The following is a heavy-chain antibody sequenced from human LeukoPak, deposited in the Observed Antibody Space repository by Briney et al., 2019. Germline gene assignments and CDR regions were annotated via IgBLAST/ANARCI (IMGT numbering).Heavy chain of an antibody. CDR1: GGSISSYY. V-gene: IGHV4-59*01. Sequence: SQTLSLTCTVSGGSISSYYWSWIRQPPGKGLEWIGYIYYSGSTNYNPSLKSRVTISVDTSKNQFSLKLSSVTAADTAVYYCARGSTAARPFDYWGQGTLVTVSS. J-gene: IGHJ4*02. CDR2: IYYSGST. D-gene: IGHD6-6*01. CDR3: ARGSTAARPFDY.